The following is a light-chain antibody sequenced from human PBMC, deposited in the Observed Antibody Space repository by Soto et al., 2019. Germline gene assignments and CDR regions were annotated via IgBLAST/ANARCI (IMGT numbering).Light chain of an antibody. V-gene: IGKV3-11*01. CDR3: HQRSSWPWT. CDR2: DAS. J-gene: IGKJ1*01. CDR1: QSINKF. Sequence: VLTQSPATLSLSPCQRPTLSCAASQSINKFLAWYQQKPGQAPRLLIYDASNRDTGIPARFSGSRSGSDFTLTISSLEPEDFEVYYCHQRSSWPWTFGQGTKVDI.